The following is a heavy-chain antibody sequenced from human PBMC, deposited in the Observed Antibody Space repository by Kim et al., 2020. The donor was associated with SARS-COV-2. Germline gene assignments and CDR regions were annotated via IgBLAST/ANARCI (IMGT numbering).Heavy chain of an antibody. V-gene: IGHV3-23*01. J-gene: IGHJ4*02. Sequence: STFCAASVEGRFTICRDQSKNTVYLQMSSLGAGDTTIYYCAKASGNAWLDFWGQGTLVTVSS. D-gene: IGHD1-1*01. CDR2: ST. CDR3: AKASGNAWLDF.